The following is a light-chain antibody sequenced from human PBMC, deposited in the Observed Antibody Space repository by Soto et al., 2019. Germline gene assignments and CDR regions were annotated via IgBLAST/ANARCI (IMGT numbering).Light chain of an antibody. Sequence: QSVLTQPPSASGTPGQRVTISCSGSKSNIGTNTVTWYQHLPGTAPKLLIYRDHQRPSGVPDRLSVSKSGTSASLAISGLQSEDEADYYCAGWDDSLNGVVFGGGTKVTVL. V-gene: IGLV1-44*01. J-gene: IGLJ2*01. CDR3: AGWDDSLNGVV. CDR1: KSNIGTNT. CDR2: RDH.